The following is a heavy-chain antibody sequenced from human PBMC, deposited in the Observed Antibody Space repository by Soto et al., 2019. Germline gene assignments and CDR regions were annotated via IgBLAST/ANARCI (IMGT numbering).Heavy chain of an antibody. V-gene: IGHV3-30*03. CDR3: ARHSPVRSAFDI. CDR1: GFTFSSYG. J-gene: IGHJ3*02. CDR2: ISYDGSNK. Sequence: GGSLRLSCAASGFTFSSYGMHWVRQAPGKGLEWVAVISYDGSNKYYADSVKGRFTISADKSISTAYLQWSSLKASDTAMYYCARHSPVRSAFDIWGQGTMVTVSS.